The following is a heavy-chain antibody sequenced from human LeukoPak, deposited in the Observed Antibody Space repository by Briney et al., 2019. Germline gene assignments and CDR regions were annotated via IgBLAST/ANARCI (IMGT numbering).Heavy chain of an antibody. CDR1: GFTFSSYR. V-gene: IGHV3-21*01. D-gene: IGHD7-27*01. Sequence: GGSLRLSCAASGFTFSSYRMNWVRQAPGKGLEWVSSISSSSSYIYYADSVKGRFTISRDNAKNSLYLQMNSLRAEDTAVYYCARVAPPGYFFDYWGQGTLVTVSS. J-gene: IGHJ4*02. CDR2: ISSSSSYI. CDR3: ARVAPPGYFFDY.